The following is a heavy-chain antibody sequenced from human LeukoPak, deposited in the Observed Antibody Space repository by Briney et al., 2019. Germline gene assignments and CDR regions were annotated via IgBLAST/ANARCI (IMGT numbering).Heavy chain of an antibody. CDR1: GFTFSSYA. CDR2: ISYDGSNK. CDR3: ARVPGENYFDY. J-gene: IGHJ4*02. D-gene: IGHD1-26*01. Sequence: GGSLRLSCAASGFTFSSYAMHWVRQAPGKGLEWVAVISYDGSNKYYADSVKGRFTISRDNSKNTLYLQMNSLRAEDTAVYYCARVPGENYFDYWGQGTLVTVSS. V-gene: IGHV3-30-3*01.